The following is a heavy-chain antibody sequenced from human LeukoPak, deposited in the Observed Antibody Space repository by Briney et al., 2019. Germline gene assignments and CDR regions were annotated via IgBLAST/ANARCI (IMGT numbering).Heavy chain of an antibody. V-gene: IGHV4-39*07. J-gene: IGHJ3*02. CDR2: IYYSGST. D-gene: IGHD2-8*01. CDR3: ARRYCANGVCYRSAFDI. CDR1: GGSINSNSYY. Sequence: SETLSLTCTVSGGSINSNSYYWGWIRQPPGKGLEWIGSIYYSGSTYYNPSLKSRVTISVDTSKNQFSLKVSSVTAADTAFYYCARRYCANGVCYRSAFDIWGQGTMVTVSS.